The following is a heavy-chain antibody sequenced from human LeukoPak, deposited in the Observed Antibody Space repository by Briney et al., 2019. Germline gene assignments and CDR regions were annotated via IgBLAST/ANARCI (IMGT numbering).Heavy chain of an antibody. D-gene: IGHD6-6*01. V-gene: IGHV3-23*03. CDR1: GFTFSSYS. Sequence: GGSLRLSCAASGFTFSSYSMNWVRQAPGKGLEWVSVIYSGGSTYYADSVKGRFTISRDNSKNTLYLQMNSLRAEDTAVYYCAKDSPSIAARPCDYWGQGTLVTVSS. CDR3: AKDSPSIAARPCDY. CDR2: IYSGGST. J-gene: IGHJ4*02.